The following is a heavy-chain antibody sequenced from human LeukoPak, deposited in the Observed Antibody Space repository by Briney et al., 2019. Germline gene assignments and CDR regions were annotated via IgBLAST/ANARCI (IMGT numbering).Heavy chain of an antibody. CDR2: IIPIFGTA. CDR3: ARDKSPPLPLDY. CDR1: GGTFSSYA. V-gene: IGHV1-69*06. Sequence: ASVRVSCKASGGTFSSYAISWVRQAPGQGLEWMGGIIPIFGTANYAQKFQGRVTITADKSTSTAYMELSSLRSEDTAVYYCARDKSPPLPLDYWGQGTLVTVSS. J-gene: IGHJ4*02.